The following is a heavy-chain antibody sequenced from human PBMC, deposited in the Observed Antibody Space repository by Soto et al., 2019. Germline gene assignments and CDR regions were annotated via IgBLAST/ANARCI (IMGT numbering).Heavy chain of an antibody. CDR2: IYPGDSDT. CDR1: GYSFTSYW. V-gene: IGHV5-51*01. Sequence: PGESLKISCKGSGYSFTSYWIGWVRQMTGKGLEWMGIIYPGDSDTRYSPSFQGQVTISADKSSSTAYLQLSSLKASHTARYYRARKMEAGDSEDYWGQGPRVTVSS. J-gene: IGHJ4*02. D-gene: IGHD3-10*01. CDR3: ARKMEAGDSEDY.